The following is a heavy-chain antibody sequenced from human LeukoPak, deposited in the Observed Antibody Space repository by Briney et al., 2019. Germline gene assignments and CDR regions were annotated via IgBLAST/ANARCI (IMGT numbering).Heavy chain of an antibody. D-gene: IGHD1-14*01. CDR2: VNNEGTGR. CDR3: ERGGQNHVLYI. CDR1: GYSCSAFW. Sequence: VGSLRLSSALSGYSCSAFWIYSVPQVPGKGLVYVSRVNNEGTGRTYADSVKGRFTISRDNAKNTVYLQMNSLRDEDTAVYYCERGGQNHVLYISGEGKMVTVSA. V-gene: IGHV3-74*01. J-gene: IGHJ3*02.